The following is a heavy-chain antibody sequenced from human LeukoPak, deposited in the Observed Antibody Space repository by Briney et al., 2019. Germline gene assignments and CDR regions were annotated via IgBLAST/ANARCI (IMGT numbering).Heavy chain of an antibody. Sequence: PSETLSLTCTVSGGAINSGSHYWSWIRQSAGKGLEWIGRIYTSGTTNSDPSLKSRVTISVDTSKNQFSLKLSSVTAADTAVYYCARSSEGRYYYDSSGFSYYYYYMDVWGKGTTVTISS. V-gene: IGHV4-61*02. CDR3: ARSSEGRYYYDSSGFSYYYYYMDV. J-gene: IGHJ6*03. CDR1: GGAINSGSHY. CDR2: IYTSGTT. D-gene: IGHD3-22*01.